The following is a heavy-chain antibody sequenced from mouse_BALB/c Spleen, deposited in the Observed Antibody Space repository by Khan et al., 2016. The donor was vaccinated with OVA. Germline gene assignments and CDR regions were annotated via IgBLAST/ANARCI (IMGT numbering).Heavy chain of an antibody. V-gene: IGHV2-2*02. Sequence: QVQLKQSGPGLVQPSQSLSITCTVSGFSLTNYSVHWVRQSPGKGLEWLGVIWSAGSTDYNAAFISRLTIRKDNSRSQVFFKMNNLQPNDTAIYYCARRGYDYGRGALFAYWGQGTLVTVSA. CDR2: IWSAGST. CDR3: ARRGYDYGRGALFAY. D-gene: IGHD2-4*01. CDR1: GFSLTNYS. J-gene: IGHJ3*01.